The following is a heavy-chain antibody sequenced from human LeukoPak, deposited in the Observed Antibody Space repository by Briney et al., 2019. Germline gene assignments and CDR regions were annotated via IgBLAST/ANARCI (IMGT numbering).Heavy chain of an antibody. J-gene: IGHJ4*02. V-gene: IGHV4-59*08. D-gene: IGHD2-21*01. CDR1: GGSISSYY. Sequence: SETLSLTCTVSGGSISSYYWSWVRQPPGKGLEWIAYIYYTGSAYYNTSLKSRVTISVDTSKNQFSLKLTSVTAADTAVYYCARHQSCGAFDYWGQGTLVTVSS. CDR3: ARHQSCGAFDY. CDR2: IYYTGSA.